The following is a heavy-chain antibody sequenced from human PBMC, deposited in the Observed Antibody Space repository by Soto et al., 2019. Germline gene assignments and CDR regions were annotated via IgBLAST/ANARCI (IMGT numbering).Heavy chain of an antibody. Sequence: GGSLRLSCAASGFTFSSYDRHWVRQATGKGLEWVSAIGTAGDTYYPGSVKGRFTISRENAKNSLYLQMNSLRAGDTAVYYCARGLHEYCSGGSCYSYYFDYWGQGTLVTVSS. J-gene: IGHJ4*02. CDR3: ARGLHEYCSGGSCYSYYFDY. CDR2: IGTAGDT. V-gene: IGHV3-13*01. CDR1: GFTFSSYD. D-gene: IGHD2-15*01.